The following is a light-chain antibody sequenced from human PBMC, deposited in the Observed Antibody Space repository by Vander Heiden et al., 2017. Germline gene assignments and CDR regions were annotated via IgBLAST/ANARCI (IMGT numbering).Light chain of an antibody. CDR1: SGHSSYA. CDR2: LNSDGSH. Sequence: QLLLTQSPSASASLGASVTLTCTLSSGHSSYAIAWHQQQPEKGPRYLMKLNSDGSHSKGDGIPDRFSGSSSGAARYLTVSSLQSEDEDDYSRQTWGNLGVFGGGTKLTV. V-gene: IGLV4-69*01. CDR3: QTWGNLGV. J-gene: IGLJ3*02.